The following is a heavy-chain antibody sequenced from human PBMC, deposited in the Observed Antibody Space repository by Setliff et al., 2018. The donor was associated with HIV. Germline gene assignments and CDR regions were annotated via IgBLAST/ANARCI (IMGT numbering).Heavy chain of an antibody. CDR1: GDRISSTSYY. CDR3: ARMEATRPPRGLDY. J-gene: IGHJ4*02. D-gene: IGHD6-6*01. V-gene: IGHV4-39*01. CDR2: IYYTGDT. Sequence: ETLSLTCTVSGDRISSTSYYWGWLRQPPGKGLEWIGTIYYTGDTQYNPSFKSRVTISVHTSKSQFSLRLISVTAADTAVYYCARMEATRPPRGLDYWGQGALVTVSS.